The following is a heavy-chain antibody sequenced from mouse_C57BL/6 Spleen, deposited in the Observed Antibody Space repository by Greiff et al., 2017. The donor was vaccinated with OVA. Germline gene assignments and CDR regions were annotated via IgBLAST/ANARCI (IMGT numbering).Heavy chain of an antibody. CDR2: INPYNGGT. J-gene: IGHJ2*01. Sequence: EVQLQQSGPVLVKPGASVKMSCKASGYTFTDYYMNWVKQSHGKSLEWIGVINPYNGGTSYNQKFKGKATLTVDKSSSTAYMELNSLTSEDSAVYYCARDYYGSRDHYFDYWGQGTTLTVSS. V-gene: IGHV1-19*01. CDR1: GYTFTDYY. CDR3: ARDYYGSRDHYFDY. D-gene: IGHD1-1*01.